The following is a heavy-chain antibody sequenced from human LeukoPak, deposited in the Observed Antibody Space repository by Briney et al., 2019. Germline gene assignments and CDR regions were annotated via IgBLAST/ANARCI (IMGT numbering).Heavy chain of an antibody. Sequence: SVEVSCKASGGTFSSYAISWVRQAPGQGLEWMGGIIPIFGTANYAQKFQGRVTITADKSTSTVYMELSSLRSEDTAVYYCARVYYDIAGLDYWGQGTLVTVSS. D-gene: IGHD3-22*01. CDR1: GGTFSSYA. CDR3: ARVYYDIAGLDY. CDR2: IIPIFGTA. V-gene: IGHV1-69*06. J-gene: IGHJ4*02.